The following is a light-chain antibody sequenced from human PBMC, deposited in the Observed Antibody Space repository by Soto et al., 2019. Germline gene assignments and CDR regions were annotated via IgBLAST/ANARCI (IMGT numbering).Light chain of an antibody. Sequence: DIVLEQSPGTLSLSPGERATLSCRASQSVSSSYLAWYQQKPGQAPRLLIYGASSRATGIPDRFSGSGSGTDFTLTISRLEPEDFAVYYCQQHDILPITFGQGTRLEIK. CDR1: QSVSSSY. V-gene: IGKV3-20*01. CDR3: QQHDILPIT. J-gene: IGKJ5*01. CDR2: GAS.